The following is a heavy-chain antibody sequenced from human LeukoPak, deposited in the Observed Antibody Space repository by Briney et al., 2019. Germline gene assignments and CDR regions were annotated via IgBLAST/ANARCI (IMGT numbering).Heavy chain of an antibody. Sequence: ASVKVSCKASGYTFTRYDINWVRQAPGQGLEWMGWMNPNSGNTGYAQKFQGRVTMTRNTSISTAYMELSSLRSEDTAVYYCASPIMTTATGAFDIWRQGTMVTVSS. V-gene: IGHV1-8*01. J-gene: IGHJ3*02. CDR2: MNPNSGNT. CDR1: GYTFTRYD. CDR3: ASPIMTTATGAFDI. D-gene: IGHD4-17*01.